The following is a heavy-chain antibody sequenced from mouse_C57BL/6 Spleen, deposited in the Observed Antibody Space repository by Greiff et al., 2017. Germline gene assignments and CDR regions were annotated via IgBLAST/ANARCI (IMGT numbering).Heavy chain of an antibody. V-gene: IGHV10-1*01. CDR3: VRGGDGFDY. CDR2: IRSKSNNYAT. Sequence: DVMLVESGGGLVQPKGSLKLSCAASGFSFNTYAMNWVRQAPGKGLEWVARIRSKSNNYATYYADSVKDRFTISRDDSESMLYLQMNNLKTEDTAMYYCVRGGDGFDYWCQGTTLTVSS. D-gene: IGHD3-3*01. J-gene: IGHJ2*01. CDR1: GFSFNTYA.